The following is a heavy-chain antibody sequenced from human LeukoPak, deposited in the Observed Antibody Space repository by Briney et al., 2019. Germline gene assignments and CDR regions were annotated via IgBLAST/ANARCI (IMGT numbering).Heavy chain of an antibody. CDR1: GFTFSSYW. V-gene: IGHV3-7*01. Sequence: GGSLRLSCAASGFTFSSYWMSWVRQAPGRGLEWVANIKEDGSEKYYVDSVKGRFTVSRDNAQNSLYLQMNSLRAEDTAVYYCARGYTDTAYFDYWGQGTLVTVSS. D-gene: IGHD5-12*01. J-gene: IGHJ4*02. CDR2: IKEDGSEK. CDR3: ARGYTDTAYFDY.